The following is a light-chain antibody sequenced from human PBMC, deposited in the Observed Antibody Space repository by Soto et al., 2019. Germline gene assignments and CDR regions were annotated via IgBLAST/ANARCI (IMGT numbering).Light chain of an antibody. CDR3: QQRSDRPPWT. V-gene: IGKV1-39*01. CDR1: QSLFKY. J-gene: IGKJ1*01. CDR2: ATS. Sequence: YSLSASVGDRVTITCRASQSLFKYLSWYQQKPGKAPKLLIYATSSLYSGVPSRFSGSGSGTDFTLSISSLEPEDFAICYCQQRSDRPPWTFGQGAKPDIK.